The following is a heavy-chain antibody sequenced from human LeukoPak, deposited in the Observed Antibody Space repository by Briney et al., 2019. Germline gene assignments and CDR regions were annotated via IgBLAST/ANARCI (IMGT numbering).Heavy chain of an antibody. CDR1: GYTVTDYY. CDR3: ARFGLGKHIEVAGIPFDI. J-gene: IGHJ3*02. Sequence: ASVKVSCKASGYTVTDYYIHWVRQAPGQGLEWVGWINPNSGGTNYAQKFQGRVTMTRDTSISTAYMELSRLRSDDTAVYYCARFGLGKHIEVAGIPFDIWGQGTMVTVSS. CDR2: INPNSGGT. D-gene: IGHD6-19*01. V-gene: IGHV1-2*02.